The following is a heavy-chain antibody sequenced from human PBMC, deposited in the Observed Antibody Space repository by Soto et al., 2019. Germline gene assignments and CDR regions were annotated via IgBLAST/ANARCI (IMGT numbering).Heavy chain of an antibody. D-gene: IGHD6-19*01. CDR1: GFTFSRYG. J-gene: IGHJ6*03. CDR3: AKDQGEEQWLATPYYYYYMDV. Sequence: QSGGSLRLSCAASGFTFSRYGMHWVRQAPGKGLEWVAVISYDGSNKYYADSVKGRFTISRDNSKNTLYLQMNSLRAEDTAVYYCAKDQGEEQWLATPYYYYYMDVWGKGTTVTVSS. CDR2: ISYDGSNK. V-gene: IGHV3-30*18.